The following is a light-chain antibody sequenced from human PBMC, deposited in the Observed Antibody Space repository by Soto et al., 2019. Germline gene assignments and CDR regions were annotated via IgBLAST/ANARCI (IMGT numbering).Light chain of an antibody. Sequence: VMTQSPLSLPVTPGEPASISCRSSQSLLYSNGYNYLDWYLQKPGQSPQLLIYLGSNRASGVPDRFSGSGSGTDFTLKISRVEAEDVGVYYCVQALDGRTFGQGTEVDSK. J-gene: IGKJ1*01. CDR1: QSLLYSNGYNY. CDR3: VQALDGRT. CDR2: LGS. V-gene: IGKV2-28*01.